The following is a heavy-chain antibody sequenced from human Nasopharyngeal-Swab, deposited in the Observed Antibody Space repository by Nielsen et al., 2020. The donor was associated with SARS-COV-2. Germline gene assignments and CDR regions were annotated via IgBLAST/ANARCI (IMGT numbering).Heavy chain of an antibody. CDR3: AKDPYRVIVATGNYFDY. CDR1: GFSFSSHG. CDR2: ISNDGSNI. D-gene: IGHD3-9*01. V-gene: IGHV3-30*18. J-gene: IGHJ4*02. Sequence: GSLRLSCAASGFSFSSHGMHWVRQAPGKGLEWVAVISNDGSNIHYADSVKGRFTISRDNSKNTLYLQMNSLRAEDTAVYYCAKDPYRVIVATGNYFDYWGQGTLVTVSS.